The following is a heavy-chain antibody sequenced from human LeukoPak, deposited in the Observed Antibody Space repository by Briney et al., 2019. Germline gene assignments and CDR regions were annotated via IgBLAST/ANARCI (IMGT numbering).Heavy chain of an antibody. CDR3: VRDVWSTAAEDY. CDR2: IYYSGST. V-gene: IGHV4-61*01. Sequence: SETLSLTCTVSGGSVSSGSYYWSWIRQPPGKGLEWIGYIYYSGSTNYNPSLKSRVTISVDTSKNQFSLKLSSVTAADTAVYYCVRDVWSTAAEDYWGQGTLVTVSS. CDR1: GGSVSSGSYY. D-gene: IGHD6-13*01. J-gene: IGHJ4*02.